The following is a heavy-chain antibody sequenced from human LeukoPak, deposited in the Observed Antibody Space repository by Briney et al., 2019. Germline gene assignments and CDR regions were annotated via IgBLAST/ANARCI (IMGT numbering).Heavy chain of an antibody. J-gene: IGHJ4*02. Sequence: GGSLRLSCAASGFTFSSYEMTWVRQAPGRGLEWVSYISSSGGTMYYADSVKGRFTISRDNAKNSLYLQMNSLRAEDTAVYYCARDLTNYFDYWGQGTLVTVFS. CDR2: ISSSGGTM. V-gene: IGHV3-48*03. D-gene: IGHD4/OR15-4a*01. CDR3: ARDLTNYFDY. CDR1: GFTFSSYE.